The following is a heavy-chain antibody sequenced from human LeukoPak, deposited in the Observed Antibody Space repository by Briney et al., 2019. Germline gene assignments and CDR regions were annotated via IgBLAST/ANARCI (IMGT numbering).Heavy chain of an antibody. D-gene: IGHD3-22*01. J-gene: IGHJ4*02. CDR1: GGTFSSYA. V-gene: IGHV1-69*04. CDR2: IIPILGIA. CDR3: ARDRDYDSSGYPPPFDY. Sequence: GASVKVPCKASGGTFSSYAISWVRQAPGQGLEWMGWIIPILGIANYAQKFQGRVTITADKSTSTAYMELSSLRSEDTAVYYCARDRDYDSSGYPPPFDYWGQGTLVTVSS.